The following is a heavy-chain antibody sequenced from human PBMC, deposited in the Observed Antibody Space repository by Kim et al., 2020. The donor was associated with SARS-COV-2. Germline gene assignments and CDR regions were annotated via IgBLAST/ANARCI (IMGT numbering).Heavy chain of an antibody. V-gene: IGHV1-2*02. D-gene: IGHD4-4*01. CDR3: AREDYSNYGTGLDY. CDR2: INPNSGGT. Sequence: ASVKVSCKASGYTFTGYYMHWVRQAPGQGLEWMGWINPNSGGTNYAQKFQGRITMTRDTSISTAYMELSRLRSDDTAVYYCAREDYSNYGTGLDYWGQGTLVTVSS. CDR1: GYTFTGYY. J-gene: IGHJ4*02.